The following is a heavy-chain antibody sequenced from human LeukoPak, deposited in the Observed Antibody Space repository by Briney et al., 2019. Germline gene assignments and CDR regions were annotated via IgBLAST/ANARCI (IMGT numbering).Heavy chain of an antibody. CDR2: IYYSGRI. CDR3: AGGPIGFCSSTSCRFDN. D-gene: IGHD2-2*01. J-gene: IGHJ4*02. V-gene: IGHV4-59*08. CDR1: GGSISRYY. Sequence: SETLSLTCTVSGGSISRYYWSWIRQPPGKGLEWIAYIYYSGRINYNPSLKSRVTISVDTSKNEFSLKLTSVTAADTAVYYCAGGPIGFCSSTSCRFDNWGQGTLVTVSS.